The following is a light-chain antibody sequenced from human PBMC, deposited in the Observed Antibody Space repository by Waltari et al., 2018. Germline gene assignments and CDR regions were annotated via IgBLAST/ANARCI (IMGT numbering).Light chain of an antibody. CDR2: WAS. J-gene: IGKJ4*01. CDR1: PSVLSSSKKKNY. Sequence: DIVATQSPDSLAVSPGERATITCKYCPSVLSSSKKKNYLAWDQQKPGQPPKLLIYWASTRESGVPDRFSGSGSGTEFTLTISSLQAEDVALYYCQQYYSIPLSFGGGTKVEIK. CDR3: QQYYSIPLS. V-gene: IGKV4-1*01.